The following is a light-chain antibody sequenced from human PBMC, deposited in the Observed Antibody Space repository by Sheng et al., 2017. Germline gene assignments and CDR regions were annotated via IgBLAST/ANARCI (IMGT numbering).Light chain of an antibody. CDR3: QQYDGSPPT. CDR2: DAS. CDR1: QNVRSDY. Sequence: EIVLTQSPGTLSLSPGERATLSCRASQNVRSDYLAWYQQKPGQAPRLLIYDASSRATGIPDRFSGSGSGTDFTLTISRLEPEDFAVYYCQQYDGSPPTFGPGTKVEIK. J-gene: IGKJ3*01. V-gene: IGKV3-20*01.